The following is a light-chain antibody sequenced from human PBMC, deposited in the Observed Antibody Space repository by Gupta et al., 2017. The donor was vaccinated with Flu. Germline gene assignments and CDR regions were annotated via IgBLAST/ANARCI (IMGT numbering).Light chain of an antibody. V-gene: IGKV1-5*03. Sequence: DIQMTQSPSTLSASVGDRVTITCRASQSLGKWLAWFQQKPGKAPNLLIYEASSLQSGVPSRFTGRASGTEFTLTITSLQPDDSATYYCQHYSDYSHTFGQGTKLEIK. CDR1: QSLGKW. CDR3: QHYSDYSHT. CDR2: EAS. J-gene: IGKJ2*01.